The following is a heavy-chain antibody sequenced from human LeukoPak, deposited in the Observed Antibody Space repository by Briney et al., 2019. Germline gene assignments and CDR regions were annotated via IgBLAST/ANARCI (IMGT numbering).Heavy chain of an antibody. V-gene: IGHV1-2*02. J-gene: IGHJ3*02. D-gene: IGHD3-10*01. CDR2: INPNSGGT. CDR3: ARQEGRAFDI. Sequence: GSLRLSCAASGFTFSSYGMHWVRQAPGQGLEWMGWINPNSGGTNYAQKFQGRVTVTRDTSISTAYMELSRLRSDDTAVYYRARQEGRAFDIWGQGTMVTVSS. CDR1: GFTFSSYG.